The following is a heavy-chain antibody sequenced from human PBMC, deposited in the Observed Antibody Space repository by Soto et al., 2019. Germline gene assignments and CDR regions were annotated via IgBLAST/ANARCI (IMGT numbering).Heavy chain of an antibody. Sequence: GGSLRLSCAASGFTLGGYTMNWVRQAPGEGLEWVSSITSSGTYRHFADSVKGRFTVSRDNARNSLYLQMNSLRAEDTAVYYCARAGGMLAFDYWGQGTLVTVSS. D-gene: IGHD2-8*01. CDR1: GFTLGGYT. J-gene: IGHJ4*02. CDR2: ITSSGTYR. V-gene: IGHV3-21*01. CDR3: ARAGGMLAFDY.